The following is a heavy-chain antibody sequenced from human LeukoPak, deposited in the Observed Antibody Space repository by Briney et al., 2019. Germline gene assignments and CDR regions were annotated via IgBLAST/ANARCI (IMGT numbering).Heavy chain of an antibody. J-gene: IGHJ4*02. CDR3: ARARSGWYLGQFDY. CDR2: ISYDGSNK. V-gene: IGHV3-30*04. D-gene: IGHD6-19*01. CDR1: GFPFSSYA. Sequence: PGGSLRLSCAASGFPFSSYAMHWVRQAPGKGLEWGEVISYDGSNKYYADSVKGRFTISRDNSKNTLYLQMNSLRAEDTAVYYCARARSGWYLGQFDYWGQGTLVTVSS.